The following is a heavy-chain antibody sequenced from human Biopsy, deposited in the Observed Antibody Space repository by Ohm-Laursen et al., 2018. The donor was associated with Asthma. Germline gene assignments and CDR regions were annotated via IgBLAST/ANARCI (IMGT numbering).Heavy chain of an antibody. V-gene: IGHV3-30-3*01. J-gene: IGHJ6*02. D-gene: IGHD3-10*01. CDR2: ISSNGHNK. CDR1: GFTFRSYD. Sequence: SLGLSCAAAGFTFRSYDIHWVRQAPGKGLAWVALISSNGHNKYYADSVKGRFTISRDNPKNTLSLQMNSLRLDDTAVYYCARDLADRIMVGDLDFYAMDVWVQGTTVTFSS. CDR3: ARDLADRIMVGDLDFYAMDV.